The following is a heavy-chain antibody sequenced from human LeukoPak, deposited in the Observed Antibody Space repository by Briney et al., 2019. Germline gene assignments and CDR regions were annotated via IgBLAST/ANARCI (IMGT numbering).Heavy chain of an antibody. D-gene: IGHD6-13*01. CDR3: ARGHGGSSWYYYYYYMDV. CDR2: INPNSGGT. V-gene: IGHV1-2*02. J-gene: IGHJ6*03. Sequence: ASVKVSCKASGYTFTGYYIHWVRQAPGQGLEWMGWINPNSGGTNYAQKLQGRVTMTTDTSTSTAYMELSSLRSEDTAVYYCARGHGGSSWYYYYYYMDVWGKGTTVTISS. CDR1: GYTFTGYY.